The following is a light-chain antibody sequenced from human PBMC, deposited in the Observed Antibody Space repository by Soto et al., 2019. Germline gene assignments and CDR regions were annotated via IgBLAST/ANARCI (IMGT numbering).Light chain of an antibody. V-gene: IGLV2-8*01. CDR3: TSYAGSTFYV. Sequence: QSALTQPPSASGSPGQSVTISCTGTSSDVGGYNYVSWFQQHPGKAPKLMIYEVSKRPSGVPYRFAGSKSGNTASLTVSGLQAEDEADYYCTSYAGSTFYVFGTGTKLTVL. CDR1: SSDVGGYNY. CDR2: EVS. J-gene: IGLJ1*01.